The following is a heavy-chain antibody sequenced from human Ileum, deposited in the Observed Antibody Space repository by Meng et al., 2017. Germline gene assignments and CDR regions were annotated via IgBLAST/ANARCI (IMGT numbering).Heavy chain of an antibody. CDR2: IYQSGSA. CDR1: GVSISDDNW. Sequence: QVQLRESCPGRVQPSGTLSLACSVSGVSISDDNWWSWVRQPPGKGLEWIGEIYQSGSAHYNPSLKSRVTMSVDKSGNQFSLRLTSVTAADTAVYYCARIPFHYYTMDVWGQGTTVTVSS. V-gene: IGHV4-4*02. J-gene: IGHJ6*02. CDR3: ARIPFHYYTMDV.